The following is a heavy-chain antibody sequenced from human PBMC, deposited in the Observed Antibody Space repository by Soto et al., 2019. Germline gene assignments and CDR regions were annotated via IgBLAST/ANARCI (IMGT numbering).Heavy chain of an antibody. J-gene: IGHJ6*02. D-gene: IGHD3-22*01. Sequence: GGSLRLSCVASGFTFSGSAMHWVRQASGKGLEWVGRIRSKAGSYATAYAASVKGRSTITRDDSENTAYLQMNRINTEDTAVYYYTSFHYSHSSGSTLRDYGMDVWGQGTTVTVSS. CDR2: IRSKAGSYAT. CDR3: TSFHYSHSSGSTLRDYGMDV. V-gene: IGHV3-73*01. CDR1: GFTFSGSA.